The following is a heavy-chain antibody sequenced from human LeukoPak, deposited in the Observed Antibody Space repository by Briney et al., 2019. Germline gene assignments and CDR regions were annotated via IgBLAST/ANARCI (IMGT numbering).Heavy chain of an antibody. D-gene: IGHD2-2*01. CDR1: GFTFSSYG. CDR3: AKDVPAAYFDY. Sequence: PGGSLRLSCAASGFTFSSYGMHWVRQAPGKGLEWVAFVRYDESTKFYADSVKGRFTIPRVNSKTTLYLQMNSLRAEDTAVYYCAKDVPAAYFDYWGQGTLVTVSS. V-gene: IGHV3-30*02. CDR2: VRYDESTK. J-gene: IGHJ4*02.